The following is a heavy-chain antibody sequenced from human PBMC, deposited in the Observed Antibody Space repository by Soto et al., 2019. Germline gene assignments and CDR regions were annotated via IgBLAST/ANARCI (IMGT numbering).Heavy chain of an antibody. CDR2: ISAYNGNT. CDR1: GYTFTSYG. V-gene: IGHV1-18*04. J-gene: IGHJ4*02. Sequence: QVQLVQSGAEVKKPGASVTVSCKASGYTFTSYGISWVRQAPGQGLAWMGWISAYNGNTNYAQKRQGRVPMTTDTSTSTAYRELRSVRSDDTAVYYCASGPSLKGGVDYWGQGTLVTVST. CDR3: ASGPSLKGGVDY.